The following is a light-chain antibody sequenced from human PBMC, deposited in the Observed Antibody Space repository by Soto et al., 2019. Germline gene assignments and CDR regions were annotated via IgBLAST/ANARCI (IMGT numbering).Light chain of an antibody. Sequence: QLVLTQPPSVSGAPGQRVTISCTGSSSNIGAHFDVHWYQHLPGTAPKLLIYGNANRPSGVPDRFSGSKSGTSASLAITGLQAEDEADYYCQSYDSSLSGVVFGGGTKLTVL. CDR2: GNA. CDR1: SSNIGAHFD. J-gene: IGLJ2*01. V-gene: IGLV1-40*01. CDR3: QSYDSSLSGVV.